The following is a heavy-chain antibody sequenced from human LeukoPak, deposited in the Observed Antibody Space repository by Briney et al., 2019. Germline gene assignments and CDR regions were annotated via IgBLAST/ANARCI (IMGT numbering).Heavy chain of an antibody. Sequence: GGSLRLSCAASGFTFSRNWMHWVRQAPGKGLVWVSRINSDGSITNYTDSVKGRFTISRDNAKNTLYLQMSSLRAEDTAVYYCAKIDAYWGQGTLVTVSS. J-gene: IGHJ4*02. CDR2: INSDGSIT. V-gene: IGHV3-74*01. CDR3: AKIDAY. CDR1: GFTFSRNW.